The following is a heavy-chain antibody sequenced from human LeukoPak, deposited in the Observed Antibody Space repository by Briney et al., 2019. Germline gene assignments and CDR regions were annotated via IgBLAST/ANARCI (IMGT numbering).Heavy chain of an antibody. D-gene: IGHD5-18*01. J-gene: IGHJ4*02. CDR3: AGGRGYIIDY. CDR2: IHPDGVT. Sequence: GGSLRLSCAASGFTVSLNFMNWVRQASGTGLEWVSIIHPDGVTHYSDSVKGRFTISRDNSNNILYLQMNGLRAEDTAVYSCAGGRGYIIDYWGQGTLVTVSS. V-gene: IGHV3-53*01. CDR1: GFTVSLNF.